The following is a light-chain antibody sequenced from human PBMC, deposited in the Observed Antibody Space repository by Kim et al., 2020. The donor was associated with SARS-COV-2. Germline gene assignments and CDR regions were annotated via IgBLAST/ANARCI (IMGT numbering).Light chain of an antibody. CDR1: GSDIGGWNL. CDR3: CSYAGSSALL. Sequence: GESITVYCTGSGSDIGGWNLVYCYRQNPGKAPKLIIYEGSKRPSGVSNRFSGSKSDSTASLTISGLQADDEADYHCCSYAGSSALLFGGGTQLTVL. CDR2: EGS. V-gene: IGLV2-23*01. J-gene: IGLJ2*01.